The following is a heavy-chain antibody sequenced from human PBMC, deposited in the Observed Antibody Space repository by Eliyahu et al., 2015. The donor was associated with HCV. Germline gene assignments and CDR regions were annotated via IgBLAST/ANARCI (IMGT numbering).Heavy chain of an antibody. Sequence: QVQLVESGGGVVQPGRSLRLSCAASGFTFSSYAMPWVRQAPGKGLGWVAVISYDGSNKYYADSVKGRFTISRDNSKNTLYLQMNSLRAEDTAVYYCARVRVEYGYNYADYWGQGTLVTVSS. CDR1: GFTFSSYA. J-gene: IGHJ4*02. CDR3: ARVRVEYGYNYADY. V-gene: IGHV3-30-3*01. D-gene: IGHD5-24*01. CDR2: ISYDGSNK.